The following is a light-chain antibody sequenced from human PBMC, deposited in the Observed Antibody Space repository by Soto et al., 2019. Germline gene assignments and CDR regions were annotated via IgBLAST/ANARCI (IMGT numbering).Light chain of an antibody. Sequence: DIQMTQSPSSLSASVGDGVTITCRASQSIGSYLNWYQHKPGKAPKLLIYAASSLESGVPSRFSGSGSGIDFTLTINSLQPEDFATYYCLQSYSTPLSFGGGTKVEIK. V-gene: IGKV1-39*01. CDR1: QSIGSY. CDR3: LQSYSTPLS. CDR2: AAS. J-gene: IGKJ4*01.